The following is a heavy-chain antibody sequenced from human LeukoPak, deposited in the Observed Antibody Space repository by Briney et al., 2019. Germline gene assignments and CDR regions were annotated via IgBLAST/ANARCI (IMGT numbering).Heavy chain of an antibody. Sequence: SQTLSLTCTVSGGSISSNSYYWSWIRQPAGKGLEWIGRIYTSGSTNYNPSLKSRVTISVDTSKNQFSLKLSSVTAADTAVYYCARPGYSSGWYTVDAFDIWGQGTMVTVSS. CDR2: IYTSGST. V-gene: IGHV4-61*02. CDR1: GGSISSNSYY. CDR3: ARPGYSSGWYTVDAFDI. D-gene: IGHD6-19*01. J-gene: IGHJ3*02.